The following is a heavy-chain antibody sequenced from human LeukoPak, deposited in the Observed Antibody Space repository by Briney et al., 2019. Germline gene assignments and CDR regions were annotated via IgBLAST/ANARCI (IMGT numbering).Heavy chain of an antibody. D-gene: IGHD6-6*01. CDR3: AREVAARRLGSWFDT. J-gene: IGHJ5*02. CDR1: GFTFSNYW. CDR2: IKQDGSEN. V-gene: IGHV3-7*01. Sequence: PGGSLRLSCAASGFTFSNYWMSWVRQAPGRGLEWVANIKQDGSENSYVDSVKGRFTISRDNAKNSLYLQMNSLRAEDTAVYYCAREVAARRLGSWFDTWGQGTLVTVSS.